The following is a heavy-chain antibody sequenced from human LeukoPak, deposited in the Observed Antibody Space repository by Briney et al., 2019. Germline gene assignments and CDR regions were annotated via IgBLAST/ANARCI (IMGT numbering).Heavy chain of an antibody. CDR2: INPNSGGT. Sequence: ASVKVSCKASGYTFTGYYMHWVRQAPGQGLEWMGRINPNSGGTNYAQKFQGRVTMTRDTSISTAYMELSGLRSDDTAVYYCARPAFLTGTLHYWGQGTLVTVSS. J-gene: IGHJ4*02. CDR1: GYTFTGYY. CDR3: ARPAFLTGTLHY. V-gene: IGHV1-2*06. D-gene: IGHD1-7*01.